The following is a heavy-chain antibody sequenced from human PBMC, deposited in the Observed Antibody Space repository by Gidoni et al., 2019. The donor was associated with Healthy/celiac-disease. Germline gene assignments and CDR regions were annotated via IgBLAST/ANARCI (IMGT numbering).Heavy chain of an antibody. D-gene: IGHD2-15*01. Sequence: EVQLVESGGGLVQPGGSLKLSCAASGFTFSGSAMHWVRQASGKGLEWVGRIRSKANSYATAYAASVKGRFTISRDDSKNTAYLQMNSLKTEDTAVYYCTANDCSGGSCSEPPDYWGQGTLVTVSS. CDR1: GFTFSGSA. CDR3: TANDCSGGSCSEPPDY. CDR2: IRSKANSYAT. J-gene: IGHJ4*02. V-gene: IGHV3-73*01.